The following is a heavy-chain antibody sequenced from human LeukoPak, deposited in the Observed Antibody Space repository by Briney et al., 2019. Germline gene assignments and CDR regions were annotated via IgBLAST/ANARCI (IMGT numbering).Heavy chain of an antibody. J-gene: IGHJ5*02. V-gene: IGHV1-2*02. Sequence: ASVKVSCNTSGYTFTDYYIHWVRQAPGQGLEWMGWITTKTGRTSFARTFQGRVTMTRDPSNTTVYMDLAWLASGDTAIFFCARADFIAAGPYLLDPWGQGTLVTVSS. CDR2: ITTKTGRT. D-gene: IGHD2-21*01. CDR1: GYTFTDYY. CDR3: ARADFIAAGPYLLDP.